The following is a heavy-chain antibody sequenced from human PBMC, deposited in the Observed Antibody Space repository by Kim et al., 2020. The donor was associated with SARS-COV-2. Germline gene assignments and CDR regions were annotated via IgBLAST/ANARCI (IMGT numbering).Heavy chain of an antibody. CDR3: ARERTYHYGSIGYSDFDS. J-gene: IGHJ4*02. Sequence: GGSLRLSCAASGFTFSDFAMHWVRQAPGKGLEWVSVMSNNGNNKFYAGSVKGRFTISRDNSNNTLFLEMNGLRPEDTAIYYCARERTYHYGSIGYSDFDSWGQGTPVTVAS. V-gene: IGHV3-30-3*01. CDR1: GFTFSDFA. CDR2: MSNNGNNK. D-gene: IGHD3-22*01.